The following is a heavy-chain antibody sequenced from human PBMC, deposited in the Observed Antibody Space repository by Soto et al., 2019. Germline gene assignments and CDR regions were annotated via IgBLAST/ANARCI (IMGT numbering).Heavy chain of an antibody. J-gene: IGHJ6*03. Sequence: SETLSLTCAVYGGSFSGYYWSWIRQPPGKGLEWIGEINHSGSTNYNPSLKSRVTISVDTSKNQFSLKLSSVTAADTAVYYCGRFSVEHYGSGRPDHYYYFSYMDVWGKGTTVTVSS. V-gene: IGHV4-34*01. CDR3: GRFSVEHYGSGRPDHYYYFSYMDV. D-gene: IGHD3-10*01. CDR2: INHSGST. CDR1: GGSFSGYY.